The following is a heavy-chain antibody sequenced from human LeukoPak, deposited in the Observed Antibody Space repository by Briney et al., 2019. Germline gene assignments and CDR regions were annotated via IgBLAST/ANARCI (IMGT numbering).Heavy chain of an antibody. D-gene: IGHD2-2*01. J-gene: IGHJ6*02. CDR2: INPNSGGT. CDR1: GYTFTGYY. Sequence: ASVKVSCKASGYTFTGYYMHWVRQAPGQGLEWMGWINPNSGGTNYAQKFQGRVTMTRDTSISTAYMELSRLRSDDTAVYYCARGYCSSTSCYPSRGHYYYYYGMGVWGQGTTVTVSS. V-gene: IGHV1-2*02. CDR3: ARGYCSSTSCYPSRGHYYYYYGMGV.